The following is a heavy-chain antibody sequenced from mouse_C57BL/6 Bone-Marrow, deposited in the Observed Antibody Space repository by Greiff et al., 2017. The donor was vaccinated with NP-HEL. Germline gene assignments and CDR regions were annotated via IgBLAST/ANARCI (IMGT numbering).Heavy chain of an antibody. D-gene: IGHD1-1*01. CDR2: ISSGGDYI. CDR3: TRGHYGSSPLAY. Sequence: EVKLMESGEGLVKPGGSLKLSCAASGFTFSSYAMSWVRQTPEKRLEWVAYISSGGDYIYYADTVKGRFTISRDNARNTLYLQMSSLKSEDTAMYYCTRGHYGSSPLAYWGQGTLVTVSA. J-gene: IGHJ3*01. CDR1: GFTFSSYA. V-gene: IGHV5-9-1*02.